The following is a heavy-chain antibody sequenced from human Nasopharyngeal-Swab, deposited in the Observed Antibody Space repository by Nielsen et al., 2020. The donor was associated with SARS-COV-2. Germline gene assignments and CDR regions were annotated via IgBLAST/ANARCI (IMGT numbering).Heavy chain of an antibody. CDR2: IRSEAYGGTT. Sequence: GESLRLSCTASGFTFGDYAMSLFRQAPGKGLEWVGFIRSEAYGGTTEYAASVKARFTISSDDSKSIAFLQMNSLKTEDTAVYYCTTGGSTFYPYGSGSYLDYWGQGTLVTVSS. D-gene: IGHD3-10*01. J-gene: IGHJ4*02. CDR1: GFTFGDYA. CDR3: TTGGSTFYPYGSGSYLDY. V-gene: IGHV3-49*03.